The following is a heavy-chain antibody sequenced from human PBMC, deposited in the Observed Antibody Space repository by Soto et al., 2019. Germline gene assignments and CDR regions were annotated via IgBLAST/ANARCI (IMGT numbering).Heavy chain of an antibody. J-gene: IGHJ6*02. Sequence: QVQLVQSGAEVKKPGASVKVSCKASGYTFTSYGISWVRQAPGQGLEWMGWISAYNGNTNYAQKFQGRVTMTTDTSTSTAYMELRSLRSDDTAMYYCARPYYDILTCYLYYYGMDVWGQGTTVTVSS. D-gene: IGHD3-9*01. CDR1: GYTFTSYG. CDR2: ISAYNGNT. V-gene: IGHV1-18*01. CDR3: ARPYYDILTCYLYYYGMDV.